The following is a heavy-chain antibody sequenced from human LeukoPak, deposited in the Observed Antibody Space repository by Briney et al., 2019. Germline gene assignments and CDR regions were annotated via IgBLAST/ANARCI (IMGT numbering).Heavy chain of an antibody. CDR1: GFTFSSYE. J-gene: IGHJ4*02. Sequence: GGSLRLSCAASGFTFSSYEMNWVRQAPGKGLEWVSYISSSGSTIYYADSVKGRFTISRDNAKNSLYLQMNSLRAEDTAVYYCAREPVTTEVDYWGQGTLVTVSS. CDR2: ISSSGSTI. D-gene: IGHD4-17*01. V-gene: IGHV3-48*03. CDR3: AREPVTTEVDY.